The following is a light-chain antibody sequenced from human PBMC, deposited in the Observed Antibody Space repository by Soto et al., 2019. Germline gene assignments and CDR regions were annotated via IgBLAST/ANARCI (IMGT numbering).Light chain of an antibody. J-gene: IGKJ4*01. CDR3: QQYNYWPPLT. CDR1: QSVSSN. CDR2: GAS. Sequence: EIVLTQSPGTLSLSPGERATLSCRASQSVSSNLAWYQQKPGQAPRLLIYGASTRATGIPARFSGSGSGTEFTLTVSSLESEDIAVYYCQQYNYWPPLTFGAGTKVDIK. V-gene: IGKV3D-15*01.